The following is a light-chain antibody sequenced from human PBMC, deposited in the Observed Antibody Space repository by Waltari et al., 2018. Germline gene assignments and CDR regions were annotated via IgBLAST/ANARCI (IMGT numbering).Light chain of an antibody. CDR3: MQSIQLPRT. V-gene: IGKV2D-29*01. CDR2: EVS. Sequence: DILLTQSPLSLSVTPGQPASISCKSPQSLLHSDGRTYLYWYRQKPGQPPQLLIHEVSNRFSGAPDRFSGSGSGTDFTLKISRVETEDVGLYYCMQSIQLPRTFGQGTKVEIK. CDR1: QSLLHSDGRTY. J-gene: IGKJ1*01.